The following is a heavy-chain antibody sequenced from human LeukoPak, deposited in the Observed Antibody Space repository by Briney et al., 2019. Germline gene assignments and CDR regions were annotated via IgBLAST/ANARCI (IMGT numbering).Heavy chain of an antibody. CDR2: ISGSGGST. CDR1: GFTXSSYA. J-gene: IGHJ5*02. Sequence: GXXLXLSCAAXGFTXSSYAMSWVRQAPGKGLEWVSAISGSGGSTYYADSVKGRFTIDRDNYKNTLYLQMNSLRAEDTAVYYCAKGNNYDYVWGSYRTYNWFDPWGQGTLVTVSS. CDR3: AKGNNYDYVWGSYRTYNWFDP. V-gene: IGHV3-23*01. D-gene: IGHD3-16*02.